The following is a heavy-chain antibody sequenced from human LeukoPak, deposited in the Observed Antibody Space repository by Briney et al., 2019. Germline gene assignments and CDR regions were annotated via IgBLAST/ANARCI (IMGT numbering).Heavy chain of an antibody. CDR2: IIPIFGTA. Sequence: GASVKVSCKASGGTFSSYAISWVRQAPGQGLEWMGGIIPIFGTANYAQKFQGRVTITADESTSTAYMELSSLRSEDTAVYYCARVPHHYYDSSGYPNYYYYYGMDVWGQGTTVTVSS. J-gene: IGHJ6*02. V-gene: IGHV1-69*13. D-gene: IGHD3-22*01. CDR1: GGTFSSYA. CDR3: ARVPHHYYDSSGYPNYYYYYGMDV.